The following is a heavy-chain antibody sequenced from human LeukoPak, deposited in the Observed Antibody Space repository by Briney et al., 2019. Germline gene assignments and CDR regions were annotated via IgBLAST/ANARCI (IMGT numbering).Heavy chain of an antibody. J-gene: IGHJ4*02. Sequence: SQTLSLTCSVSGVSISGRGYWGWIRQHPGKGLEWIGYIDYSGKTYYKPSLQSRVIISADTSKNQFTLKVSSVTAADTAVYYCARANYYGSGFPYVDYWGQGTLVTVSS. CDR1: GVSISGRGY. CDR2: IDYSGKT. D-gene: IGHD3-10*01. CDR3: ARANYYGSGFPYVDY. V-gene: IGHV4-31*03.